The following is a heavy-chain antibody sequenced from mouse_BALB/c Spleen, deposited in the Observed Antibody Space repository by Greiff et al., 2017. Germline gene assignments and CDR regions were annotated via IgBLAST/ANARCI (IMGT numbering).Heavy chain of an antibody. J-gene: IGHJ3*01. Sequence: EVKLVESGGDLVKPGGSLKLSCAASGFTFSSYGMSWVRQTPDKRLEWVATISSGGSYTYYPDSVKGRFTISRDNAKNTLYLQMSSLKSEDTAMYYCARDDYDRFAYWGQGTLVTVSA. D-gene: IGHD2-4*01. CDR1: GFTFSSYG. CDR2: ISSGGSYT. CDR3: ARDDYDRFAY. V-gene: IGHV5-6*01.